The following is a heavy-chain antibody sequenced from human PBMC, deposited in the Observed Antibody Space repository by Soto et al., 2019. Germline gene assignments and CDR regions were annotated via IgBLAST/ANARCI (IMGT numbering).Heavy chain of an antibody. CDR3: AKDLYGGSYYNGLDV. J-gene: IGHJ6*02. Sequence: EAQLLESGGGLVEPGGSLRLSCVVSGFTFSRYAMSWVRQAPGKGLEWVSAISGGGSSKYYADFVKGRFTISRTNSEDTLYLEMNSLGDEDTAIYYCAKDLYGGSYYNGLDVWGQGTAVTVSS. V-gene: IGHV3-23*01. D-gene: IGHD1-26*01. CDR2: ISGGGSSK. CDR1: GFTFSRYA.